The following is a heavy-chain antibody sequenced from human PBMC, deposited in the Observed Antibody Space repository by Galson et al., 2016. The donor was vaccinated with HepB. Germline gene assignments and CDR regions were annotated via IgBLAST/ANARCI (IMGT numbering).Heavy chain of an antibody. CDR1: GFSLSTDEMG. D-gene: IGHD3-10*01. V-gene: IGHV2-5*02. CDR2: IHWDDDK. Sequence: PALVKPTQTLTLTCNFSGFSLSTDEMGVGWIRQPPGKALEWLAVIHWDDDKRYSPSLKSRLTITKDTSKNQVVLTMTNMDPVDTATYYCGSNHGSDFDHWGQGILVTVSS. J-gene: IGHJ4*02. CDR3: GSNHGSDFDH.